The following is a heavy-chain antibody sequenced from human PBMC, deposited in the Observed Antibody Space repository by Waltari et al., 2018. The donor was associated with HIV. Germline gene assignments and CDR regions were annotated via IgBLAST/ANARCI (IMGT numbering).Heavy chain of an antibody. CDR2: IKDDGSEM. V-gene: IGHV3-7*04. CDR1: GFTFTSYS. Sequence: EVQLVESGGGLVQPGGSLRLSCAASGFTFTSYSMSLVRQVPGKGLEWVAEIKDDGSEMFYVGSVQGRFRISKDNVKNSLYLQMNALRVDDTALYYCARGLWGVRGDLDHWGQGTLVTVSS. J-gene: IGHJ5*02. D-gene: IGHD3-10*01. CDR3: ARGLWGVRGDLDH.